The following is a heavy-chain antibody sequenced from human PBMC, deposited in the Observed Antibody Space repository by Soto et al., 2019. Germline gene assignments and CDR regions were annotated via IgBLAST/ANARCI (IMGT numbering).Heavy chain of an antibody. D-gene: IGHD3-22*01. CDR3: ARGRYYDSSGYFYFDY. J-gene: IGHJ4*02. CDR2: IYYSGST. V-gene: IGHV4-59*01. Sequence: SKTLSLTCTVSGGSISSYYWSWIRQPPGKGLEWIGYIYYSGSTNYNPSLKSRVTISVDTSKNQFSLKLSSVTAADTAVYYCARGRYYDSSGYFYFDYWGQGTLVTVSS. CDR1: GGSISSYY.